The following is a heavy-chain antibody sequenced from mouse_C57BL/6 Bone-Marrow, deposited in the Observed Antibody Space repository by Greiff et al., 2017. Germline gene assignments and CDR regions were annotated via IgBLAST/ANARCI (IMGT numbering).Heavy chain of an antibody. J-gene: IGHJ4*01. Sequence: VQLQQSGAELVRPGTSVKLSCKASGYTFTSYWMHWVKQRPGQGLEWIGNIYPSDSETHYNQKFKDTATLTVDKSSSTAYMQLSSLTSEDSAVYYCARGGYSNYVYYAMDYWGQGTSVTVSS. D-gene: IGHD2-5*01. CDR2: IYPSDSET. V-gene: IGHV1-61*01. CDR3: ARGGYSNYVYYAMDY. CDR1: GYTFTSYW.